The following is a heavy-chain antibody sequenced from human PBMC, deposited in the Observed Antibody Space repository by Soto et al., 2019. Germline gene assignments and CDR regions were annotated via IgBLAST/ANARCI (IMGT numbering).Heavy chain of an antibody. D-gene: IGHD2-15*01. CDR3: ARLKGYCSGGSCYSPYYSYGMDV. CDR2: IDPSGSYT. J-gene: IGHJ6*02. Sequence: GESLEISCKGSGYSFTSYWISWVRQMPGKGLEWMGRIDPSGSYTNYSPSFQGHVTISADKSISTAYLQWSSLKASDTAMYYCARLKGYCSGGSCYSPYYSYGMDVWGQGTTVTAP. V-gene: IGHV5-10-1*01. CDR1: GYSFTSYW.